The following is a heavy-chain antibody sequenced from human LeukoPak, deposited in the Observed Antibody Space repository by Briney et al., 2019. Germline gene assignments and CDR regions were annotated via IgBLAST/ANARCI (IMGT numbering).Heavy chain of an antibody. CDR3: ARDGGSGSYHFDY. V-gene: IGHV1-69*04. Sequence: SVKVSCKASGYTFTSYGYNWVRQAPGQGLEWMGRIIPILGIANYAQKFQGRVTITADKSTSTAYMELSSLRSEDTAVYYCARDGGSGSYHFDYWGQGTLVTVSS. CDR1: GYTFTSYG. J-gene: IGHJ4*02. CDR2: IIPILGIA. D-gene: IGHD3-10*01.